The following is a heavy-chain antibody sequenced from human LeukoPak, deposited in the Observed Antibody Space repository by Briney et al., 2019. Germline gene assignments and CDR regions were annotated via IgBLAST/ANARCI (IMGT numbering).Heavy chain of an antibody. CDR1: GGSISSYY. J-gene: IGHJ4*02. CDR2: IYYSGST. CDR3: ARSPLRRSFDY. V-gene: IGHV4-59*08. Sequence: SETLSLTCTVSGGSISSYYWSWIRQPPGKGLEWIGYIYYSGSTNYNPSLKSRVTISVDTSKNQFSLKLSSVTAADTAVYYCARSPLRRSFDYWGQGTLVTVSS. D-gene: IGHD4-23*01.